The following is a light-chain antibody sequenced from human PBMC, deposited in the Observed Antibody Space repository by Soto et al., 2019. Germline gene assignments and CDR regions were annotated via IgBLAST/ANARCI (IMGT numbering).Light chain of an antibody. Sequence: EAVLTQSPATLSVSPGERATLSCRASQSVSTNLAWYQQRPGQAPRLLIYGASKRAIGLPARFSGSGSGTEVTVRITSLQSEDFAVYYCQHYNNSRLTVGGRTQADI. V-gene: IGKV3-15*01. CDR3: QHYNNSRLT. J-gene: IGKJ4*01. CDR1: QSVSTN. CDR2: GAS.